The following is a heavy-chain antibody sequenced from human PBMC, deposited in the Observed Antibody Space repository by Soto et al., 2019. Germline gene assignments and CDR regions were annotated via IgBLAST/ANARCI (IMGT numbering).Heavy chain of an antibody. V-gene: IGHV4-30-2*01. Sequence: PSETLSLTCAVSGGSISSGGYSWSWIRQPPGKGLEWIGYIYHSGSTYYNPSLKSRVTISVDRSKNQFSLKLSSVTAADTAVYYCARAVAAVHFDYWGQGTLVTVSS. CDR3: ARAVAAVHFDY. J-gene: IGHJ4*02. CDR1: GGSISSGGYS. CDR2: IYHSGST. D-gene: IGHD6-13*01.